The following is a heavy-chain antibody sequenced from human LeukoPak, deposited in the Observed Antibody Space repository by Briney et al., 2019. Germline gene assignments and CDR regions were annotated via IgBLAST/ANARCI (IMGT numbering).Heavy chain of an antibody. J-gene: IGHJ4*02. CDR2: IWFDGNNQ. CDR3: ARDLGYCSDGSCPQNY. CDR1: GFTFSNYG. V-gene: IGHV3-33*01. D-gene: IGHD2-15*01. Sequence: GRSLRLSCAASGFTFSNYGMHWVRQAPGKGLEWVAVIWFDGNNQYYADSVKGRFTISRDNSKNTLYLQMNSLRAEGTAVYYCARDLGYCSDGSCPQNYWGQGTRVTVSS.